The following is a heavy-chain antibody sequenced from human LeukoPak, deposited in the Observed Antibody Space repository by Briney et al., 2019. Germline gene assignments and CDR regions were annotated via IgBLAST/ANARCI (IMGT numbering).Heavy chain of an antibody. Sequence: SETLSLTCTVSGGSITNYYWHWIRQPPGKGLEWIGYIYYSGSTNYNPSLKSRVTISVDTSKNQFSLKLSSVTAADTAVYYCATRIAAAGPKYYYYMDVWGKGTTVTISS. V-gene: IGHV4-59*08. J-gene: IGHJ6*03. CDR1: GGSITNYY. CDR2: IYYSGST. CDR3: ATRIAAAGPKYYYYMDV. D-gene: IGHD6-13*01.